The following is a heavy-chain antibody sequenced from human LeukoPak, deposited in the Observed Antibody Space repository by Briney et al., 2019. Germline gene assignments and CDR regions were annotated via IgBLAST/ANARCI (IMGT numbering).Heavy chain of an antibody. J-gene: IGHJ5*02. CDR1: GGSFSGYY. V-gene: IGHV4-34*01. CDR2: INHSGST. D-gene: IGHD3-3*01. CDR3: ARDGVSIWRGYSYNWFDP. Sequence: SETLSLTCADYGGSFSGYYWSWIRQPPGKGLEWIGEINHSGSTNYNPSLKSRVTISVDTSKNQFSLKLSSVTAADTAVYYCARDGVSIWRGYSYNWFDPWGQGTLVTVSS.